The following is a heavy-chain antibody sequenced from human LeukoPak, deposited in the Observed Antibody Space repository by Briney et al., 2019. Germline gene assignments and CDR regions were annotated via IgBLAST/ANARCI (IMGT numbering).Heavy chain of an antibody. CDR2: ISGSGGST. CDR3: ANVNRPSSGPLD. J-gene: IGHJ4*02. Sequence: GGSLRLSCAASGFTFSSYAMSWVRQAPGKGLEWVSAISGSGGSTYYADSVKGRFTISRDNSKNTLYLQMNSLRAEDTAVYYCANVNRPSSGPLDWGQGTLVTVSS. D-gene: IGHD3-22*01. V-gene: IGHV3-23*01. CDR1: GFTFSSYA.